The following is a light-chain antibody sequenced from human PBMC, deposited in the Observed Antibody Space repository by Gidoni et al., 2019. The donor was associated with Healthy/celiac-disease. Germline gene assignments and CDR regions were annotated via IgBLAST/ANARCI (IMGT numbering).Light chain of an antibody. CDR1: QGISSY. V-gene: IGKV1-9*01. J-gene: IGKJ3*01. CDR3: QQLNSYPIFT. Sequence: DIQLTQSPSFLSASVGDRVTITCRASQGISSYLAWYQQKPGKAPKPLIYAASTLQSGVPSRFSGSGSGTEFTLTISSLQPEDFATYYCQQLNSYPIFTFXPXTKVDIK. CDR2: AAS.